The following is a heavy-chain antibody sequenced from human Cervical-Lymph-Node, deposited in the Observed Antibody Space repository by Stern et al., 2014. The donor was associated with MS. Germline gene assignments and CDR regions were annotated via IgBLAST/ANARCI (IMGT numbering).Heavy chain of an antibody. CDR3: AKDPPLGVLREGGYKYFDVDV. CDR1: GGTLSSLA. J-gene: IGHJ6*02. D-gene: IGHD3-3*01. Sequence: VQLVESGAEVKKPGSSVKVSCKASGGTLSSLAISWVRQAPGQGLEWLGGIIPTFNTAAYAPKIQGRVTITADKSTNTVYMEVSSLRPEDTAVYYCAKDPPLGVLREGGYKYFDVDVWGQGTPVTVSS. V-gene: IGHV1-69*06. CDR2: IIPTFNTA.